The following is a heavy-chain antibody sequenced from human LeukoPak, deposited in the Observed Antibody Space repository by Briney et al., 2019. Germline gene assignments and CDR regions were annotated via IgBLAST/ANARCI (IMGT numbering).Heavy chain of an antibody. CDR1: GFTFSSYW. CDR2: INQDGSEK. J-gene: IGHJ4*02. V-gene: IGHV3-7*05. D-gene: IGHD3-22*01. CDR3: AREYYSDSSGSDY. Sequence: GGSLRLSCAASGFTFSSYWMSWVRQAPGKGLQWVANINQDGSEKYSVDSVKGRFTISRDNAKNSLYLQMNSLRAEDTAVYYCAREYYSDSSGSDYWGQGTLVTVSS.